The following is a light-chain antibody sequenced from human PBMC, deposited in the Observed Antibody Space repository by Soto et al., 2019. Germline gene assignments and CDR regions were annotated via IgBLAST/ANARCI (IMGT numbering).Light chain of an antibody. J-gene: IGKJ3*01. CDR3: LEASRFPFT. Sequence: DIQMTQSPSSVSASVGDRVTITCRASQDISDWLAWYQQKPGKAPKLLIFAASTLQSGVSSRFSGSGSGTDFTLTISSPQAEDFATSYCLEASRFPFTFGPGTKVEIK. CDR2: AAS. V-gene: IGKV1-12*01. CDR1: QDISDW.